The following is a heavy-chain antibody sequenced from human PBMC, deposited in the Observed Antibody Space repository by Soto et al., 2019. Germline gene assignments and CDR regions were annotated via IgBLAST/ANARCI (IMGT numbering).Heavy chain of an antibody. J-gene: IGHJ4*02. CDR2: ISSSSTIT. V-gene: IGHV3-48*01. CDR1: GFTFNSFG. D-gene: IGHD2-2*01. CDR3: ARYWSGIVVVPAPFDY. Sequence: GGSLRLSCAASGFTFNSFGMNWVRQAPGKGLEWVSYISSSSTITYYADPVKGRFTISRDNAQNSLYLQMNSLRAEDTAVYYCARYWSGIVVVPAPFDYWGQGTLVTVSS.